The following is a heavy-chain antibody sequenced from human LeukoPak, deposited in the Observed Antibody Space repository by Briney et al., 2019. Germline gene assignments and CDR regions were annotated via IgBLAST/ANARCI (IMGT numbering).Heavy chain of an antibody. Sequence: PGGSLRLSCAASGFTFSSYGMHWVRQAPGKGLEWVAVISYDGSNKYYADSVKGRFTISRDNAKNSLYLQMNSLRAEDMALYYCAKDSPSLGGFDYWGQGTLVTVSS. J-gene: IGHJ4*02. CDR3: AKDSPSLGGFDY. V-gene: IGHV3-30*18. CDR1: GFTFSSYG. D-gene: IGHD4-23*01. CDR2: ISYDGSNK.